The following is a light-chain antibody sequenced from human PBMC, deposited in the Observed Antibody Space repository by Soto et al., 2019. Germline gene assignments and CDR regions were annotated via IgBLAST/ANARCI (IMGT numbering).Light chain of an antibody. J-gene: IGKJ2*01. CDR2: DAS. Sequence: DIPMTQSPSASVGDRVTITCRASQRISSWLAWYQQKPGKAPRFLIYDASSLESGVPSRFGGSGSVTEFTLDISSLQSADFATYYSQQYNSYADSFGQSTEMEIK. CDR1: QRISSW. V-gene: IGKV1-5*01. CDR3: QQYNSYADS.